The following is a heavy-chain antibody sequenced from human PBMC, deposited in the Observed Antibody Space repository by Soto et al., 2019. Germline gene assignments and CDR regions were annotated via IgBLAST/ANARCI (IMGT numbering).Heavy chain of an antibody. CDR2: IYSGST. V-gene: IGHV4-59*01. Sequence: QVQLQESGPGLVKSSETLSLTCTVSGGSLSSYSWTWIRQSPGKGLEWIGYIYSGSTNYNPSLKSRVTISVDTSNKQFSLQLISVTAADTAVYYCARASWTVAGTVTYDYWGQGTLVTVSS. CDR1: GGSLSSYS. J-gene: IGHJ4*02. CDR3: ARASWTVAGTVTYDY. D-gene: IGHD6-13*01.